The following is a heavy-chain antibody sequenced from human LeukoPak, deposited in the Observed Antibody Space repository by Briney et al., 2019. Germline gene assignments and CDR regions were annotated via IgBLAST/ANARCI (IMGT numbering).Heavy chain of an antibody. J-gene: IGHJ3*02. D-gene: IGHD3-16*01. CDR3: ASAPTYYDYVWGTSYAFDI. CDR1: GGSISSYY. V-gene: IGHV4-4*07. Sequence: SETLSLTCTVSGGSISSYYWSWIRQPAGKGLGWIGRIYTSGSTNYNPSLKSRVTMSVDTSRNQFSLKLSSVTAADTAVYYCASAPTYYDYVWGTSYAFDIWGQGTMVTVSS. CDR2: IYTSGST.